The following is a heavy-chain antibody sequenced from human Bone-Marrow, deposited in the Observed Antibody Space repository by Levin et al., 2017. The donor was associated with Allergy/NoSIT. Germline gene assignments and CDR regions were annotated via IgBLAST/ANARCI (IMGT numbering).Heavy chain of an antibody. CDR1: GFTFSDYA. J-gene: IGHJ3*01. Sequence: PGGSLRLSCAASGFTFSDYAMGWVRQAPGKGLEWVSAIRASGDTTYYADSVKGRFTISRDNSKSTLYLQMSSLRAEDTAVYFCARESHRGRDRGFDVWGQGTMVIVSS. CDR3: ARESHRGRDRGFDV. V-gene: IGHV3-23*01. D-gene: IGHD1-14*01. CDR2: IRASGDTT.